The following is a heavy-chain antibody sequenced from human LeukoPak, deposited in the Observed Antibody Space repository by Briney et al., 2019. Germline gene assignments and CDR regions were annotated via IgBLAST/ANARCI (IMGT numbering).Heavy chain of an antibody. CDR1: GVSFSGYY. J-gene: IGHJ3*02. CDR3: ARDPIAAADLGDFDI. V-gene: IGHV4-34*01. CDR2: INHSGST. D-gene: IGHD6-13*01. Sequence: SETLSLTCAVYGVSFSGYYWSWIRQPPGKGLEWIGEINHSGSTNYNPSLKSRVTISVDTSKNQFSLKLSSVTAADTAVYYCARDPIAAADLGDFDIWGQGTMVTVSS.